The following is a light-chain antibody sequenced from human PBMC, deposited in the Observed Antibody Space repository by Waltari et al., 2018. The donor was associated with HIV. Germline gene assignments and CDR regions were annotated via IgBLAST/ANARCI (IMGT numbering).Light chain of an antibody. CDR3: QQYNNWPYT. V-gene: IGKV3-15*01. Sequence: DIVMTQSPATLSVSPGERATLSCRASQSVSSNLAWYQQKPGQAPRLLTYSASTRATGIPARFSGSGSGTEFTLTISSLQSEDFAVYYCQQYNNWPYTFGQGTKLEIK. CDR2: SAS. CDR1: QSVSSN. J-gene: IGKJ2*01.